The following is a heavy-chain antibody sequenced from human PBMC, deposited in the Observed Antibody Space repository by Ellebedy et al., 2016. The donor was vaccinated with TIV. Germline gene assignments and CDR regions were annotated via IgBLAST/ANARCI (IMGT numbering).Heavy chain of an antibody. CDR3: VGGTGTFEAFDM. CDR1: GGSIISNNFY. V-gene: IGHV4-39*07. CDR2: IYYSGST. J-gene: IGHJ3*02. D-gene: IGHD1-1*01. Sequence: SETLSLTCSVSGGSIISNNFYWGWIRQPPGKGLEWIGSIYYSGSTYYNPSLKSRVTTSLDTSRNHFSLKLTSVTDADTAVYYCVGGTGTFEAFDMWGQGTMVTVSS.